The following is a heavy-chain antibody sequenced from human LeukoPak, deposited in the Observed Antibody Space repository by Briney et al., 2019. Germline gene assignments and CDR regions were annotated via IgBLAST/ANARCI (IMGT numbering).Heavy chain of an antibody. Sequence: PGGSLRLSCAASGFTFSDYSMNWVRQAPGKGLDWVSSISSSSSYYADSVKGRFTISRDNAKNSLYLQMNSLRTEDTAVYYCTRGSFRGYSYGLPPDYWGQGALVTVSS. CDR3: TRGSFRGYSYGLPPDY. J-gene: IGHJ4*02. CDR2: ISSSSS. V-gene: IGHV3-21*01. D-gene: IGHD5-18*01. CDR1: GFTFSDYS.